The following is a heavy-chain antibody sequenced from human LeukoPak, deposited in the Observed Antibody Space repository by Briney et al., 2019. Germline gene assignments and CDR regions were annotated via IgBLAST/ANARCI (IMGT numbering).Heavy chain of an antibody. Sequence: GRSLRLSCAASGFTFSSYGMHWVRQAPGKGLEWVAVISYDGSNKYYADSVKGRFTISRDNSKNTLNLQMNSLRVEDTAVYFCARDSAAADGDFDYWGQGTLVTVSS. V-gene: IGHV3-30*03. J-gene: IGHJ4*02. CDR1: GFTFSSYG. D-gene: IGHD6-13*01. CDR3: ARDSAAADGDFDY. CDR2: ISYDGSNK.